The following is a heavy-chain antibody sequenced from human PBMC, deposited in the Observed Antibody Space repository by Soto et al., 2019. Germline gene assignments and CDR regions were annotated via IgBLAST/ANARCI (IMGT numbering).Heavy chain of an antibody. CDR3: ARTAAAGKYYYGVDV. J-gene: IGHJ6*02. Sequence: HGESLKISCKGSGYSFTSYWIGWVRQMPGKGLEWMGIIYPGDSDTRYSPSFQGQVTISADKSFSTAYLQWSSLKASDTAMYYCARTAAAGKYYYGVDVWGQGTTVTVS. CDR2: IYPGDSDT. V-gene: IGHV5-51*01. CDR1: GYSFTSYW. D-gene: IGHD6-13*01.